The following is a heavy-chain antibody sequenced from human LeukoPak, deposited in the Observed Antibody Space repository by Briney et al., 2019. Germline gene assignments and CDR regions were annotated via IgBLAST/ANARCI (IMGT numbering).Heavy chain of an antibody. J-gene: IGHJ4*02. CDR1: GFTFSSYG. V-gene: IGHV3-33*06. CDR3: AKDPGGSYPPYFDY. D-gene: IGHD1-26*01. Sequence: GRSLRLSCAASGFTFSSYGMHWVRQAPGKGLEWVAVIWYDGSNKYYADSVEGRFTISRDNSKNTLYLQMNSLRAEDTAVYYCAKDPGGSYPPYFDYWGQGTLVTVSS. CDR2: IWYDGSNK.